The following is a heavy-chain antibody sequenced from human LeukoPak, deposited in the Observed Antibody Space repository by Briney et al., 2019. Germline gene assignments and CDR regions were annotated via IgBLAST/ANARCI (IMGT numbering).Heavy chain of an antibody. D-gene: IGHD6-19*01. CDR1: GYTFPSYG. CDR3: ARDRGRPLYSSVDY. J-gene: IGHJ4*02. CDR2: ISAYNGNT. Sequence: GASVKVSCKASGYTFPSYGISWVRQAPGQGLEWMGWISAYNGNTNYAQKLQGRVTMTTDTSTSTAYMELRSLRSDDTAVYYCARDRGRPLYSSVDYWGQGTLVTVSS. V-gene: IGHV1-18*01.